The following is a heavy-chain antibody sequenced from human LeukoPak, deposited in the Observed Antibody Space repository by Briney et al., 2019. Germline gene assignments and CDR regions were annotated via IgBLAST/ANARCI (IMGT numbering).Heavy chain of an antibody. V-gene: IGHV3-11*01. CDR1: GFTFSDYY. CDR3: AKDPNGDYIGAFEI. CDR2: ISSSGSTI. D-gene: IGHD4-17*01. J-gene: IGHJ3*02. Sequence: PGGSLRLSCAASGFTFSDYYMSWIRQAPGKGLEWVSYISSSGSTIYYADSVKGRFTISRDNAKNSLYLQMNSLRAEDTAVYYCAKDPNGDYIGAFEIWGQGTMVTVSS.